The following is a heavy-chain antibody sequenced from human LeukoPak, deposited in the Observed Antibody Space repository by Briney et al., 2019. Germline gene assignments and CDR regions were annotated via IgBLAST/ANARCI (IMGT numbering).Heavy chain of an antibody. J-gene: IGHJ3*02. V-gene: IGHV3-9*03. D-gene: IGHD7-27*01. CDR2: ITWNSDSI. Sequence: GGSLRLSCVASGFSFGDYSMHWVRQAPGKGLEWVSGITWNSDSIDYADSVQGRFTISRDNAKNSLYLQMNSLTTEDMALYYCTKGTWGYAFDIWGQGTMVTVSS. CDR3: TKGTWGYAFDI. CDR1: GFSFGDYS.